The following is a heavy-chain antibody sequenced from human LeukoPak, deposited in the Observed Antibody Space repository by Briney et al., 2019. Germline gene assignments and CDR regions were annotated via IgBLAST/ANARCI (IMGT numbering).Heavy chain of an antibody. Sequence: GGSLRLSCAASGFTFSSYGMHWVRQAPGKGLEWVAVISYDGSNKYYADSVKGRFTISRDNSKNTLYLQMNSLRAEDTAVYYCASADYDSSGYYPDYWGQGTLVTVSS. V-gene: IGHV3-30*03. CDR2: ISYDGSNK. J-gene: IGHJ4*02. CDR3: ASADYDSSGYYPDY. CDR1: GFTFSSYG. D-gene: IGHD3-22*01.